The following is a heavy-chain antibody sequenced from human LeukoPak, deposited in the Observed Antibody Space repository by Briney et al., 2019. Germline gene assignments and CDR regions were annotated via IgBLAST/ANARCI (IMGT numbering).Heavy chain of an antibody. CDR3: ARTGVTGTTPSWFDP. Sequence: SETLSHTSIVSGGSLSIYYWSWIRQPPGKGLGWIGYIYYSGSTNYNPSLKSRATISVDTSKNQFSLKLSSVTAADTAVYYCARTGVTGTTPSWFDPWGQGTLVTVSS. CDR2: IYYSGST. CDR1: GGSLSIYY. V-gene: IGHV4-59*01. J-gene: IGHJ5*02. D-gene: IGHD1-20*01.